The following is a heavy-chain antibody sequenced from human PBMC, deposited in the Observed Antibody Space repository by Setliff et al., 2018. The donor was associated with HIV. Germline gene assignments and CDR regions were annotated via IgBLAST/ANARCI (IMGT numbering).Heavy chain of an antibody. Sequence: SVKVSCKASGGTFSSYAISWVRQAPGQGLEWMGGIIPIFGTANYAQKFQGRVTITADESTSTAYMELSSLRSEDTAVDYCARLAKSGAWTYYDFWSGYSYYYMDVWGKGTTVTVSS. D-gene: IGHD3-3*01. CDR2: IIPIFGTA. J-gene: IGHJ6*03. V-gene: IGHV1-69*13. CDR1: GGTFSSYA. CDR3: ARLAKSGAWTYYDFWSGYSYYYMDV.